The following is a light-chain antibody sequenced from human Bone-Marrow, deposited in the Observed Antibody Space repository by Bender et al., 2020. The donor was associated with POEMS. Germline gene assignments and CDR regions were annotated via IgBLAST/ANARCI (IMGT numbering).Light chain of an antibody. CDR3: CSFAGSLVV. Sequence: QSALTQPASVSGSPGQSITISCTGTSSDVATYNLVSWYQQHPGKAPKLVISDVTDRPSGVSNRFSGSKSGSTASLTISGLQAEDEADYYCCSFAGSLVVFGGGTKLTVL. CDR1: SSDVATYNL. CDR2: DVT. J-gene: IGLJ2*01. V-gene: IGLV2-23*02.